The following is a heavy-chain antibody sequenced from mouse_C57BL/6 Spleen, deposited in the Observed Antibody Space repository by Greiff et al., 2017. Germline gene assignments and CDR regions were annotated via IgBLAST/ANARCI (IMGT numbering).Heavy chain of an antibody. CDR1: GFNIKDDY. Sequence: VQLQQSGAELVRPGASVKLSCTASGFNIKDDYMHWVKQRPEQGLEWIGWIDPENGDTEYASKFQGKATITADTSSNTAYLQLSSLTSEDTAVYYCTTDYYGSFYCGQGTLVTVSA. CDR2: IDPENGDT. J-gene: IGHJ3*01. V-gene: IGHV14-4*01. D-gene: IGHD1-1*01. CDR3: TTDYYGSFY.